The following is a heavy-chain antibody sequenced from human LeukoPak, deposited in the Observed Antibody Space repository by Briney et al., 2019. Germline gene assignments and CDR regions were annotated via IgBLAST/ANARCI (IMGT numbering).Heavy chain of an antibody. D-gene: IGHD5-24*01. CDR2: IYYSGST. CDR1: GGSISSYY. CDR3: ARDLTRDGYLT. Sequence: SETLSLTCTVSGGSISSYYWSWIRQPPGKGLEWIGYIYYSGSTNYNPSLKSRVTIAVDTSNNQFSLKLYSVTAADTAVYYCARDLTRDGYLTWGQGTLVTVSS. V-gene: IGHV4-59*01. J-gene: IGHJ5*02.